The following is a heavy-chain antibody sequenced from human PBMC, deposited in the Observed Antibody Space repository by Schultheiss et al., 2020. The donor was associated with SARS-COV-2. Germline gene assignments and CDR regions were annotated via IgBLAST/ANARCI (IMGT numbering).Heavy chain of an antibody. CDR3: AREGSGGTGIDALDI. Sequence: GGSLRLSCAASGFTFSAYDMHWVRQVTGKGLEWVSAIDIAGDTFYPASVKGRFTISRENAKNSLYLQMNSLTAGDTAVYYCAREGSGGTGIDALDIWGQGTVVTVSS. D-gene: IGHD3-16*01. J-gene: IGHJ3*02. CDR1: GFTFSAYD. V-gene: IGHV3-13*01. CDR2: IDIAGDT.